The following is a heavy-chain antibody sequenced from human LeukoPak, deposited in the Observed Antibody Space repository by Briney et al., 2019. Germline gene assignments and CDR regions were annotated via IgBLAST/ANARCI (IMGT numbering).Heavy chain of an antibody. J-gene: IGHJ5*02. CDR1: GFTFSSYD. Sequence: GGSLRLSCAASGFTFSSYDMTWVRQVPGRGLEWVSVIYSGGSTYYADSVKGRFTISRNISKNTLYLQMNSLRAEDTAVYYCARHDWFDPWGQGTLVTVSS. V-gene: IGHV3-66*04. CDR2: IYSGGST. CDR3: ARHDWFDP.